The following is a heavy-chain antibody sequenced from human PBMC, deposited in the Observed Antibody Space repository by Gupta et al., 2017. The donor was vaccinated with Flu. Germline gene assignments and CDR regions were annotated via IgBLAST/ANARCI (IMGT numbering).Heavy chain of an antibody. Sequence: YMHWVRQAPGQGREWMGWINPNSGGTNYAQKFQGRVTMTRDTSISTAYMELSRLRSDDTAVYYCARGDIVVVPAAMPGDYWGQGTLVTVSS. V-gene: IGHV1-2*02. CDR1: Y. CDR3: ARGDIVVVPAAMPGDY. D-gene: IGHD2-2*01. J-gene: IGHJ4*02. CDR2: INPNSGGT.